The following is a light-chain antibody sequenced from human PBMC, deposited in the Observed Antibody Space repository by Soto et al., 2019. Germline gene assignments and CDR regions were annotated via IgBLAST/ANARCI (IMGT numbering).Light chain of an antibody. Sequence: DIQMTQSPSSLSASVGDRDTITCQASQDISNNLNWYQQKPGQAPKLLIYDASILETGVPSRFSGSGSGTEFTFTISSLQSEDIAVYYCHQYYNLPLTFGGGTKLEIK. CDR3: HQYYNLPLT. CDR2: DAS. V-gene: IGKV1-33*01. J-gene: IGKJ4*02. CDR1: QDISNN.